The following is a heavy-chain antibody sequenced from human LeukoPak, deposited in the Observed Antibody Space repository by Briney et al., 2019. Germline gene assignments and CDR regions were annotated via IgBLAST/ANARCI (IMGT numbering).Heavy chain of an antibody. CDR3: AKDKDPWKSTSISDFDY. CDR1: GFTFSTYG. J-gene: IGHJ4*02. V-gene: IGHV3-30*02. CDR2: IRYDGSNK. Sequence: PGGSLRLSCAASGFTFSTYGMHWVRQAPGKGLEWVAFIRYDGSNKYYAESVKGRFTISRDNSKNTLYLQMNSLRAEDTAVYFCAKDKDPWKSTSISDFDYWGQGTLVTVSS. D-gene: IGHD1-1*01.